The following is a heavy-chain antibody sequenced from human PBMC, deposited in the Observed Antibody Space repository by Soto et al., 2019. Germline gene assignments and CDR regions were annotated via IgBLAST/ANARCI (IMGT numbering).Heavy chain of an antibody. J-gene: IGHJ5*02. V-gene: IGHV3-23*01. CDR1: GFTFISYA. CDR3: AKEQVYDSSGYSRWVFAP. D-gene: IGHD3-22*01. Sequence: EVQLLESGGGLVQPGGSLRLSCAASGFTFISYAMSWVRQAPGKGLEWVSAISGGGGSTYYADSVKGRFTISRDNSKNILYLQMNSLRAEDTGVYYCAKEQVYDSSGYSRWVFAPWGQGTLVTVSS. CDR2: ISGGGGST.